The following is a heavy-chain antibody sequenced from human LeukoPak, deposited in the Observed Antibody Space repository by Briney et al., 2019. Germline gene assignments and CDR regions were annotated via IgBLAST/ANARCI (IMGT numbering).Heavy chain of an antibody. V-gene: IGHV3-23*01. D-gene: IGHD1-26*01. CDR1: GFTFSSYA. Sequence: GGSLRLSCAASGFTFSSYAMSWVRQAPGKGLEWVSATSGSGGSTYYADSVKGRFTISRDNSKNTLYLQMNSLRAEDTAVYYCAKKGRELLRSYYYYYMDVWGKGTTVTVSS. CDR3: AKKGRELLRSYYYYYMDV. CDR2: TSGSGGST. J-gene: IGHJ6*03.